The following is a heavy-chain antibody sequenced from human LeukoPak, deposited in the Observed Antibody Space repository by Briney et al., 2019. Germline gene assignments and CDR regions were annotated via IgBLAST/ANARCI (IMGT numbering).Heavy chain of an antibody. Sequence: GGSLRLSCGASGFPFSSYWMSWVRQAPGKGLEWVANIKQDGSDKYYVDSVKGRFTISRDNTKNSLYLQLNSLRADDTAVYYCARLTGTTGFDYWGQGTLVIVSS. CDR1: GFPFSSYW. J-gene: IGHJ4*02. D-gene: IGHD1-1*01. CDR3: ARLTGTTGFDY. CDR2: IKQDGSDK. V-gene: IGHV3-7*01.